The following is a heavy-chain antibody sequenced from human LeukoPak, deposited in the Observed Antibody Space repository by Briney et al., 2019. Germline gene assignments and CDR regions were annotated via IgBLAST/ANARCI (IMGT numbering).Heavy chain of an antibody. CDR2: IYYSGST. J-gene: IGHJ4*02. D-gene: IGHD4-23*01. V-gene: IGHV4-39*07. Sequence: SETLSLTCTVSGGSISSSSYYWGWIRQPPGKGLEWIGSIYYSGSTYYNPSLKSRVTISVDTSKNQFSLKLSSVTAADTAVYYCARRAGGYSHSYDYWGQGTLVTVSS. CDR3: ARRAGGYSHSYDY. CDR1: GGSISSSSYY.